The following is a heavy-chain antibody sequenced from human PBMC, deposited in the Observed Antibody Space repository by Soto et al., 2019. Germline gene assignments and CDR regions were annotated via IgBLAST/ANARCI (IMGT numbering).Heavy chain of an antibody. V-gene: IGHV3-73*01. D-gene: IGHD3-9*01. J-gene: IGHJ6*03. CDR1: GFTFSGSA. CDR2: IRSKANSYAT. Sequence: EVQLVESGGGLVQPGGSLKLSCAASGFTFSGSAMHWVRQASGKGLEWVGRIRSKANSYATAYAASVKGRFTISRDDSKNTAYLQMNSLKPEDTAVYYCTRPYYDILTGYRDYYYMDVWGKGTTVTVSS. CDR3: TRPYYDILTGYRDYYYMDV.